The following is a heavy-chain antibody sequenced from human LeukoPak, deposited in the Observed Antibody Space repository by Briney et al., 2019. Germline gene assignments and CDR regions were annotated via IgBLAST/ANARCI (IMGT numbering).Heavy chain of an antibody. Sequence: GGSLRLSCAASGFTFSTYAMSWVRQAPGKGLEWVSAISGSGGYTYYADSVKGRFIISRDNSRDTLYLQMNSLRAEDTALYYCAKPPFGELWSYYYGLDVWGQGTTVTVSS. CDR3: AKPPFGELWSYYYGLDV. CDR2: ISGSGGYT. V-gene: IGHV3-23*01. CDR1: GFTFSTYA. D-gene: IGHD3-10*01. J-gene: IGHJ6*02.